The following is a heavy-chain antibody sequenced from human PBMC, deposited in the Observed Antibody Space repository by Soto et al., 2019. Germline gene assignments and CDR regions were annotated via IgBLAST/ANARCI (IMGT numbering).Heavy chain of an antibody. CDR3: ATGSGSGKAYYYYYGMDV. J-gene: IGHJ6*02. CDR2: FDPEDGET. D-gene: IGHD6-19*01. V-gene: IGHV1-24*01. CDR1: GYTLTELS. Sequence: QVQLVQSGAEVKKPGASVKVSCKVSGYTLTELSMHWVRQAPGKGLEWMGGFDPEDGETIYAQKFQGRVTMTEDTSTDTAYMELSSLRSEDTAVYYCATGSGSGKAYYYYYGMDVWGQGTTVTVSS.